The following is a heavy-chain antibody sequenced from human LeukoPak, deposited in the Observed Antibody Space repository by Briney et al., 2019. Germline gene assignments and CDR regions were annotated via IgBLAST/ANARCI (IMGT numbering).Heavy chain of an antibody. CDR2: IYHSGSA. V-gene: IGHV4-30-2*01. Sequence: PSQTLSLTCTVSGDSISSGDYYWSWIRQPPGKGLEWIGYIYHSGSAYYNPSLKSRVTISVDRSKNQFSLKLSSVTAADTAVYYCAGGGYLLLRGIKDWGQGTLVTVSS. D-gene: IGHD2-2*01. CDR3: AGGGYLLLRGIKD. J-gene: IGHJ4*02. CDR1: GDSISSGDYY.